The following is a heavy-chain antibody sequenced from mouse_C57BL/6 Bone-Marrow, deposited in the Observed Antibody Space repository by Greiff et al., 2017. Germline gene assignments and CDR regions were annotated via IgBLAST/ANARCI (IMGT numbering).Heavy chain of an antibody. J-gene: IGHJ2*01. CDR1: GFNIKDDY. D-gene: IGHD1-1*01. CDR3: TTGTGVAHLDY. CDR2: IDPGNGDT. V-gene: IGHV14-4*01. Sequence: EVQLQESGAELVRPGASVKLSCTASGFNIKDDYMHWVKQRPEQGLEWIGWIDPGNGDTEYASKFQGKATITADTSSNTAYLQLSSLTSEDTAVYYCTTGTGVAHLDYGGQGTTLTVSS.